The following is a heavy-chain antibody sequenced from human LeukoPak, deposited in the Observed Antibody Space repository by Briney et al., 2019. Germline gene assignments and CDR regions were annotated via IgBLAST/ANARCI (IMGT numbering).Heavy chain of an antibody. D-gene: IGHD2-2*01. CDR3: ARDQWEVPAVNWFDH. Sequence: SETLSLTCTVSGGSISSYYWSWIRQPAGKGLEWIGRIYTSGSTNYNPSLKSRVTMSVDTSKNQFSLKLSSVTAADTAVYYGARDQWEVPAVNWFDHWGQGTLVTVSS. J-gene: IGHJ5*02. CDR2: IYTSGST. CDR1: GGSISSYY. V-gene: IGHV4-4*07.